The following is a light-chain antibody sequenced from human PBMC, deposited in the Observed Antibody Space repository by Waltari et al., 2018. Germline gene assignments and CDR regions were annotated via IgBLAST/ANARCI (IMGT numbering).Light chain of an antibody. CDR3: QSYDTTLSAVV. V-gene: IGLV1-40*01. Sequence: QSVLTQPPSVSGAPGPRVTSSCSGTKTNIRADFAVHWYQQVPGTAPKLLLHSFSNRPSGVSDRFSGFKSGASASLVITGLQAEDEAMYYCQSYDTTLSAVVFGGGTRLTV. CDR1: KTNIRADFA. J-gene: IGLJ2*01. CDR2: SFS.